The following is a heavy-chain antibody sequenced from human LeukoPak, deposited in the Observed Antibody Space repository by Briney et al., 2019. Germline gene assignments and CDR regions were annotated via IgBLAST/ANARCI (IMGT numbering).Heavy chain of an antibody. CDR3: AGEGGSWPLDY. V-gene: IGHV4-59*01. J-gene: IGHJ4*02. CDR1: GGSISSYY. CDR2: IYYSGST. Sequence: SETLSLTCTVSGGSISSYYWSWIRQPPGKGLEWIGYIYYSGSTNYNPSLKSRVTISVDTSKNQFSLKLSSVTAADTAVYYCAGEGGSWPLDYWGQGTLVTVSS. D-gene: IGHD6-13*01.